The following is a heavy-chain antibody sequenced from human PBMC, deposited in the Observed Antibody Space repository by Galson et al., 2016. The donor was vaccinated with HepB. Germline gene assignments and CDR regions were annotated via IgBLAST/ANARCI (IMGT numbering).Heavy chain of an antibody. CDR3: VSGYDAHSYGY. J-gene: IGHJ4*02. CDR1: GFTFTVYW. CDR2: INLDGSTT. D-gene: IGHD2-15*01. V-gene: IGHV3-74*01. Sequence: SLRLSCAASGFTFTVYWMYWVRQAPGKGLVWVSHINLDGSTTTYADSVKGRFTISRDNARNTLDLQMDSLRAEDTAVYYCVSGYDAHSYGYWGQGPLVTVS.